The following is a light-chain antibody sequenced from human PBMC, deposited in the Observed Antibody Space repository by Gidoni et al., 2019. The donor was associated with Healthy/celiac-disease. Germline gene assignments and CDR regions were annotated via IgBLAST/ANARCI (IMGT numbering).Light chain of an antibody. CDR2: GAS. V-gene: IGKV3-20*01. CDR1: QSVSSSY. Sequence: EIVLTPSPGTLSLSPGERATLSCRASQSVSSSYLAWYQQKPGQAPRLLIYGASSRATGIPDRFSGSGSGTDFTLTISRLEPEDFAVYYCQQYGSSLPWTFGQGTKVEIK. CDR3: QQYGSSLPWT. J-gene: IGKJ1*01.